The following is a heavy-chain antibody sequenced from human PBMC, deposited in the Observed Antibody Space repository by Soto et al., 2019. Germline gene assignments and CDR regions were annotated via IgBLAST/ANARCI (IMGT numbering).Heavy chain of an antibody. CDR1: GYTFTGYA. D-gene: IGHD2-2*01. CDR3: ARGYCSSTSCQYYFDH. CDR2: INGGNGDT. J-gene: IGHJ4*02. Sequence: GASVKVSCKASGYTFTGYAIHWVRQAPGQRLEWMGWINGGNGDTKYSQKFQGRVTISRDTSASTAYMELTSLGSEDTAVYHCARGYCSSTSCQYYFDHWGQGTLVTVSS. V-gene: IGHV1-3*01.